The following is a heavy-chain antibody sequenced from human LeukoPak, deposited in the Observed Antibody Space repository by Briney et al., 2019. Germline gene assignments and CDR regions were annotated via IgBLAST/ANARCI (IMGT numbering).Heavy chain of an antibody. CDR3: AREINLEGFDY. V-gene: IGHV4-59*12. D-gene: IGHD1-1*01. CDR2: IYYSGST. CDR1: GGSISSYY. Sequence: PSETLSLACTVSGGSISSYYWSWIRQPPGKGLEWIGYIYYSGSTNYNPSLKSRVTISVDTSKNQFSLKLSSVTAADTAVYYCAREINLEGFDYWGQGTLVTVSS. J-gene: IGHJ4*02.